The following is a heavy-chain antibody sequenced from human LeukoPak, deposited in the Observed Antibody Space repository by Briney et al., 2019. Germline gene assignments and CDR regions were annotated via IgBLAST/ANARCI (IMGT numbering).Heavy chain of an antibody. V-gene: IGHV3-30*03. CDR3: ARDLSPVVRASPMGY. Sequence: GTSLRLSCAASGFTFTSYGMHWVRQAPGKGLEWVALITYDGYYKYYSDSVKGRFTISSDTSKNTLYLQMNSLRAEDTAVYYCARDLSPVVRASPMGYWGQGTLVTVSS. CDR2: ITYDGYYK. D-gene: IGHD3-10*01. CDR1: GFTFTSYG. J-gene: IGHJ4*02.